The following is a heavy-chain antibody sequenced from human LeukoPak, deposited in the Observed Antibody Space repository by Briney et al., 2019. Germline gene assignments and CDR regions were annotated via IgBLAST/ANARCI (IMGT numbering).Heavy chain of an antibody. CDR3: ARGYSSSWHVNY. CDR1: GGSFSGYY. CDR2: INHSGST. J-gene: IGHJ4*02. Sequence: SETLSLTCAVYGGSFSGYYWSWIRQPPGKGLEWIGEINHSGSTNYNPSLKSRVTISVDTSKNQFSLKLSSVTAADTAVYYCARGYSSSWHVNYWGQGTLVTVSS. D-gene: IGHD6-13*01. V-gene: IGHV4-34*01.